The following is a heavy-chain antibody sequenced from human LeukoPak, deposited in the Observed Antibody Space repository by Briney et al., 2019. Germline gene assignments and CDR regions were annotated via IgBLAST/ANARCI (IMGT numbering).Heavy chain of an antibody. V-gene: IGHV4-59*11. CDR3: ARQVYNNWFDP. J-gene: IGHJ5*02. Sequence: PSETLSLTCSVSGGYISSHYWSWIRQPPGKGLEWIGYIYYSGSTNYNPSLMSRVTISVDTSRNQFSLRLSSVTAADTAVYYCARQVYNNWFDPWGQGTLVTVSS. CDR2: IYYSGST. D-gene: IGHD5/OR15-5a*01. CDR1: GGYISSHY.